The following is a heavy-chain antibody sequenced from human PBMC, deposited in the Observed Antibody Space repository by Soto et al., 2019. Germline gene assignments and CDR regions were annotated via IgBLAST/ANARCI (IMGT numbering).Heavy chain of an antibody. Sequence: EVQLVESGGGLVQPGGSLRLSCAASGFTFSNYEWNWVRQAPGKGLEWISYISTSGDAMYYADSVKGCFAVSRDNTMNSLYLQMNSLRSEDTAAYYCARESIGCGGDCLDYWGQGSLVTVSS. D-gene: IGHD2-21*01. CDR1: GFTFSNYE. CDR3: ARESIGCGGDCLDY. CDR2: ISTSGDAM. J-gene: IGHJ4*02. V-gene: IGHV3-48*03.